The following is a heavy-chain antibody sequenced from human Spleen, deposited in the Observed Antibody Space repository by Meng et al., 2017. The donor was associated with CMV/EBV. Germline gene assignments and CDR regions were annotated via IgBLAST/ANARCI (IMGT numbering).Heavy chain of an antibody. CDR3: ASSYFDFWSGYFDQ. D-gene: IGHD3-3*01. J-gene: IGHJ4*02. V-gene: IGHV4-38-2*02. CDR2: FYHRGNT. CDR1: DYSITSGYY. Sequence: SETLSLTCTVSDYSITSGYYWGWIRQPPGKGLEWIGNFYHRGNTYYNPSLQSRVTISLGTSENHFSLKLSSVTAADTAVYYCASSYFDFWSGYFDQWGQGTLVTVSS.